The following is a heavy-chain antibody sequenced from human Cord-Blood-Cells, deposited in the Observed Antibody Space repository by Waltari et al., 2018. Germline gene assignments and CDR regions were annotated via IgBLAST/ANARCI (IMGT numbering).Heavy chain of an antibody. V-gene: IGHV4-34*01. D-gene: IGHD2-2*01. CDR2: INHSGST. CDR1: GGSFSGYY. Sequence: QVQLQQWGAGLLKPSETLSLTCAVYGGSFSGYYWSWIRQPPGKGLDWIGEINHSGSTNYNPSLKSRVTISVDTSKNQFSLKLSAVTGADTAVYYCAREGPAATTFFDYWGQGTLVTVSS. J-gene: IGHJ4*02. CDR3: AREGPAATTFFDY.